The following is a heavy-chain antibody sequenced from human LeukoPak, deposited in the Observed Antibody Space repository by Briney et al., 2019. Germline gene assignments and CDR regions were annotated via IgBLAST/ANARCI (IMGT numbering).Heavy chain of an antibody. CDR2: IYPGDSES. CDR1: GYSFTSYW. V-gene: IGHV5-51*01. Sequence: GESLKISCKGSGYSFTSYWIGWVRQMPGKGLEWMGVIYPGDSESRYSPSFQGQVTIPADKSINTAYLQWSSLKASDTAMYYCVRQETFLDSWGQGTLVTVSS. J-gene: IGHJ4*02. CDR3: VRQETFLDS.